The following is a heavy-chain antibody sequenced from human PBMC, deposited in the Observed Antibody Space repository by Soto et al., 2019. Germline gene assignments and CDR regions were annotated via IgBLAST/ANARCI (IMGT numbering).Heavy chain of an antibody. Sequence: GGSLRLSCAASGFSFSSYTMDWVRQAPGKGLQWVSSISITGSYIYYADSVKGRFAISRDNAQNSLYLHMSSLRAEDTAVYYCARGAIRGYSYGHSDYWGQGTLVTVSS. CDR3: ARGAIRGYSYGHSDY. CDR1: GFSFSSYT. D-gene: IGHD5-18*01. CDR2: ISITGSYI. J-gene: IGHJ4*02. V-gene: IGHV3-21*01.